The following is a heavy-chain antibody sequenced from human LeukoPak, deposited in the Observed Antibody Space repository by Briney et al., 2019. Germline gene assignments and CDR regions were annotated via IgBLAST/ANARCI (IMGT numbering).Heavy chain of an antibody. CDR2: INPSGGST. J-gene: IGHJ4*02. D-gene: IGHD3-22*01. V-gene: IGHV1-46*01. Sequence: ASVKVSCKASGYTFTSYYMHWVRQAPGQGLEWMAIINPSGGSTSYAQKFQGRVTMTRDTSMSTVYMELSSLRSEDTAVYYCARDSRPSYDSSGYYYPGDYWGQGTLVTVSS. CDR1: GYTFTSYY. CDR3: ARDSRPSYDSSGYYYPGDY.